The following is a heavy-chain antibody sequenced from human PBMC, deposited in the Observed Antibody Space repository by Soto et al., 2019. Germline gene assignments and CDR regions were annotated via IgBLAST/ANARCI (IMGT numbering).Heavy chain of an antibody. CDR1: GVSLSSNMSA. CDR2: TYYRSKWYN. D-gene: IGHD3-16*01. V-gene: IGHV6-1*01. J-gene: IGHJ4*02. CDR3: ARGDQGFDY. Sequence: PSQPFSLTDALSGVSLSSNMSAVDCSSQSPSRGLEWLGSTYYRSKWYNNYAVSVKSRITINPDTSKNQSSLQLNSVTPEDTAVYYCARGDQGFDYWGQGTLVTVSS.